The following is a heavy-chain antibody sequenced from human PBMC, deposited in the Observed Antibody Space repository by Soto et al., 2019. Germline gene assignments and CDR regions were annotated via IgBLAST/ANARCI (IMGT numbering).Heavy chain of an antibody. Sequence: ASVKVSCKASGYTFTSYYMHWVRQAPGQGLEWMGIINPSGGSTSYAQKFQGRVTMNRDTSTSTVYMELSSLRSEDTAVYYCARGIGGYYYDSSGYCDYWGQGTLVTVSS. CDR2: INPSGGST. D-gene: IGHD3-22*01. CDR3: ARGIGGYYYDSSGYCDY. V-gene: IGHV1-46*01. J-gene: IGHJ4*02. CDR1: GYTFTSYY.